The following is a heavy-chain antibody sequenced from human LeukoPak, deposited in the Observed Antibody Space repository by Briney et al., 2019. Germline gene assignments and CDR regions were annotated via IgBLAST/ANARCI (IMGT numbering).Heavy chain of an antibody. CDR3: AKIAVPRTAAAGIDY. D-gene: IGHD6-13*01. J-gene: IGHJ4*02. V-gene: IGHV3-23*01. Sequence: GGSLRLSCAASGFTFSSYAMSWVRQAPGKGLGWVSAISGSGGSTYYADSVKGRFTISRDNSKNTLYLQMNSLRAEDTAVYYCAKIAVPRTAAAGIDYWGQGTLVTVSS. CDR1: GFTFSSYA. CDR2: ISGSGGST.